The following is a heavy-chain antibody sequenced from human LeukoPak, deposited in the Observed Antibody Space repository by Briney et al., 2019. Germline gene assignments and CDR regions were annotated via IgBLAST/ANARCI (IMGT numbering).Heavy chain of an antibody. Sequence: PGGSLRLSCAASGFTFSSYGMHWVRQAPGKGLEWVAVISYDGSNKYYADSVKGRFTISRDNSKNTLYLQMNSLRAKDTDVYYCAKDLFLQSVSSSWYPDYWGQGTLVTVSS. CDR1: GFTFSSYG. D-gene: IGHD6-13*01. V-gene: IGHV3-30*18. J-gene: IGHJ4*02. CDR2: ISYDGSNK. CDR3: AKDLFLQSVSSSWYPDY.